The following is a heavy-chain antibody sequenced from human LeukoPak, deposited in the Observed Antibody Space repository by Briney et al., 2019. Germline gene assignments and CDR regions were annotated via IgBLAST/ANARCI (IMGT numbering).Heavy chain of an antibody. V-gene: IGHV4-31*03. CDR1: GGSISSGGYY. Sequence: SETLSLTCTVSGGSISSGGYYWSWIRQHPGKGLEWIGYIYYSGSTYYNPSLKSRVTISVDTSKNQFSLKLSSVTAADTAVYYCARHMATCFDYWGQGTLVTVSS. CDR3: ARHMATCFDY. CDR2: IYYSGST. D-gene: IGHD5-24*01. J-gene: IGHJ4*02.